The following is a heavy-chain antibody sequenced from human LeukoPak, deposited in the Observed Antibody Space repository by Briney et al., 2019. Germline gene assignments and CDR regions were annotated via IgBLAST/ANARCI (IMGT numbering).Heavy chain of an antibody. CDR1: GFTFSSYT. CDR3: STKSGAVDV. CDR2: ISGSDSGSSGAT. Sequence: GGSLRLSCAASGFTFSSYTMSWVRQAPGKGLEWVSAISGSDSGSSGATNYADSVKGRFIISRDNAKNSLYLQMNSLRVEDTAVYYCSTKSGAVDVWGKGTTVTVSS. J-gene: IGHJ6*04. D-gene: IGHD6-25*01. V-gene: IGHV3-23*01.